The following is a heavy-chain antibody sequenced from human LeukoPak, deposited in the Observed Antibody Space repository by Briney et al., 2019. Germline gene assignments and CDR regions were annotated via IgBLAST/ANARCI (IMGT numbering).Heavy chain of an antibody. D-gene: IGHD2/OR15-2a*01. J-gene: IGHJ4*02. CDR3: ARDWFHAIDY. V-gene: IGHV3-23*01. CDR2: ISGSGGST. CDR1: GFTFSSYG. Sequence: PGGSLRLSCAASGFTFSSYGMSWVRQAPGKGLEWVSAISGSGGSTYYADSVKGRFTISRDNSKNTLYLQMNSLRAEDTAVCYCARDWFHAIDYWGQGTLVTVSS.